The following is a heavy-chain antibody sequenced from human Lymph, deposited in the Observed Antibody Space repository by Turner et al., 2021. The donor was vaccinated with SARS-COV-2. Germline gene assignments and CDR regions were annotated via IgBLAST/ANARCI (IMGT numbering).Heavy chain of an antibody. CDR3: ARRHSGNYDAFDI. CDR1: GGTFSTYV. Sequence: QVQLVQSGAEVKKPGSSVKVSCKASGGTFSTYVISWVRQAPGQGLEGMGGIIPILGIANYAKKFQGRVTITADKSTSTAYMELSSLRSEDTAVYHCARRHSGNYDAFDIWGQGTMVTVSS. CDR2: IIPILGIA. V-gene: IGHV1-69*10. J-gene: IGHJ3*02. D-gene: IGHD1-26*01.